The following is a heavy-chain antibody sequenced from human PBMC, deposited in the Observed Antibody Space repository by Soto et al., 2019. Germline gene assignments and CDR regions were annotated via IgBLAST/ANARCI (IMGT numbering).Heavy chain of an antibody. D-gene: IGHD3-22*01. CDR1: GGSFSGYY. Sequence: ETLSLTCAVYGGSFSGYYWSWIRQPPGKGLEWIGEINHSGSTNYNPSLKSRVTISVDTSKNQFSLKLSSVTAADTAVYYCARGRDKDDMIVVVITTWAPHYFDYWGQGTLVTVSS. CDR2: INHSGST. V-gene: IGHV4-34*01. CDR3: ARGRDKDDMIVVVITTWAPHYFDY. J-gene: IGHJ4*02.